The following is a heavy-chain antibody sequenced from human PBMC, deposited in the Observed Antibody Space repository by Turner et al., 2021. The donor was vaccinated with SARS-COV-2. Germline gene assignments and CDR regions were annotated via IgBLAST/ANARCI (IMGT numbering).Heavy chain of an antibody. V-gene: IGHV4-59*01. CDR2: IYYSGST. CDR3: ARNRYDFWSGYYYSWFDP. J-gene: IGHJ5*02. Sequence: QVQLQESGPGLVKPSEPLSLTCTVPGGSISSYYWSWIRQPPGKGLEWIGYIYYSGSTNYNPSLKSRVTISVDTSKNQFSLKLSSVTAADTAVYYCARNRYDFWSGYYYSWFDPWGQGTLVTVSS. CDR1: GGSISSYY. D-gene: IGHD3-3*01.